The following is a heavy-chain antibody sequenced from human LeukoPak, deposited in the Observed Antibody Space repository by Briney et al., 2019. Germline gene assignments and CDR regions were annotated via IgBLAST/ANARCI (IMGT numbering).Heavy chain of an antibody. J-gene: IGHJ5*02. CDR3: AKEGYCSGGSCYPWFDP. Sequence: PGGSLRLSCAASGFTLSSYGMHWVRQAPGKGLEWVAVIWYDGSNKYYADSVKGRFTISRDNSKNTLYLQMNSLRAEDTAVYYCAKEGYCSGGSCYPWFDPWGRGTLVTVSS. CDR1: GFTLSSYG. D-gene: IGHD2-15*01. V-gene: IGHV3-33*06. CDR2: IWYDGSNK.